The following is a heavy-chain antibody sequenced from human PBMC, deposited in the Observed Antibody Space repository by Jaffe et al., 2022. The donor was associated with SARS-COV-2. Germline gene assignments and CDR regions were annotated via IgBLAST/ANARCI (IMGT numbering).Heavy chain of an antibody. J-gene: IGHJ4*02. Sequence: QVQLVESGGGVVQPGRSLRLSCAASGFTFSSYAMHWVRQAPGKGLEWVAVISYDGSNKYYADSVKGRFTISRDNSKNTLYLQMNSLRAEDTAVYYCARDRYSSGPYYFDYWGQGTLVTVSS. D-gene: IGHD6-19*01. CDR2: ISYDGSNK. CDR3: ARDRYSSGPYYFDY. CDR1: GFTFSSYA. V-gene: IGHV3-30*04.